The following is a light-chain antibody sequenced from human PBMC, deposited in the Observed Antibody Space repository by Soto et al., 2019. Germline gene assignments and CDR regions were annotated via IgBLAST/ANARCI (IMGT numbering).Light chain of an antibody. J-gene: IGLJ1*01. CDR1: SSDVGSYNY. V-gene: IGLV2-14*01. Sequence: QSALTQPASVSGSPGQSITISCTGTSSDVGSYNYVAWYQQFPGKTPKLMIYEVRNRPSGVSSRFSGSKSGNTASLTISGLQAEDEADYYCISYTGSDTSYVFGTGTKVTVL. CDR3: ISYTGSDTSYV. CDR2: EVR.